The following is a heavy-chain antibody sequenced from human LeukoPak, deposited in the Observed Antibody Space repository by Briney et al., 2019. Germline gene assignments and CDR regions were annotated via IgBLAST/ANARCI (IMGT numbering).Heavy chain of an antibody. CDR1: GYTFTGYY. D-gene: IGHD6-13*01. Sequence: ASVKVSCRASGYTFTGYYMHWVRQAPGQGLEWMGWINPNSGGTNYAQKFQGGVTMTRDTSISTAYMELSRLGSDDTAVYYCARDKNIAAAGTRYFDYWGQGTLVTVSS. V-gene: IGHV1-2*02. CDR2: INPNSGGT. J-gene: IGHJ4*02. CDR3: ARDKNIAAAGTRYFDY.